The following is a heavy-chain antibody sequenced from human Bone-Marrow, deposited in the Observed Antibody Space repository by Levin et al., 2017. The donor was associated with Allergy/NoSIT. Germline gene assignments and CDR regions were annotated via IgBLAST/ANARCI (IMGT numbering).Heavy chain of an antibody. CDR1: GDSTSTKTDY. V-gene: IGHV4-39*01. CDR3: ASAEHSPSSFEH. CDR2: IYYSGRS. D-gene: IGHD1-26*01. Sequence: SETLSLTCAVSGDSTSTKTDYWDWIRQPPGKGLEWIGSIYYSGRSFYNPSLKSRVSISGGTSQRQISLRLNSMTAADTAIYYCASAEHSPSSFEHWGQGKLVAV. J-gene: IGHJ4*02.